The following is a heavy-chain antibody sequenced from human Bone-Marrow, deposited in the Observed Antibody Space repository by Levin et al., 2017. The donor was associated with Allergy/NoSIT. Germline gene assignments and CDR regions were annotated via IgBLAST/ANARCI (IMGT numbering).Heavy chain of an antibody. CDR2: IIPLFGTT. CDR1: GGTFSSYA. CDR3: ARGDSLLEWFLYLHY. J-gene: IGHJ4*02. D-gene: IGHD3-3*01. V-gene: IGHV1-69*13. Sequence: PAASVKVSCKASGGTFSSYAITWVRQAPGHGLEWMGGIIPLFGTTSYAQKFQGRLTITADESTYTSYMELSSLRSEDTAIYYCARGDSLLEWFLYLHYWGQGTLVTVSS.